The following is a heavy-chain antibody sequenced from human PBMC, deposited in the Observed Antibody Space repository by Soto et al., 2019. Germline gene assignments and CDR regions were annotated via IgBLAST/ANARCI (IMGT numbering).Heavy chain of an antibody. CDR2: IIPIFGTA. Sequence: QVQLVQSGAEVKKPGSSVKVSCKASGGTFSSYAISWVRQAPGQGLEWMGGIIPIFGTANYAQKFQGRVTITADESTRTAYMELCSRRSEDTAVYYCASPFPYCGGDCTYYYGMDVWGQGTTVTVSS. CDR3: ASPFPYCGGDCTYYYGMDV. J-gene: IGHJ6*02. D-gene: IGHD2-21*02. V-gene: IGHV1-69*01. CDR1: GGTFSSYA.